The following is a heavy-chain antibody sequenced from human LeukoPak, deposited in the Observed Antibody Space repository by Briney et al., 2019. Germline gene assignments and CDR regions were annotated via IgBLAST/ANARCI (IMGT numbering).Heavy chain of an antibody. Sequence: SQTLSLTCTVSGGSISSGGYYWSCIRQPPGKGLEWIGYIYHSGSTYYNPSLKSRVTISVDRSKHQFSLKLSSVTAADTAVYYCARENQYSSGYWGQGTLVTVSS. J-gene: IGHJ4*02. V-gene: IGHV4-30-2*01. CDR2: IYHSGST. D-gene: IGHD6-25*01. CDR1: GGSISSGGYY. CDR3: ARENQYSSGY.